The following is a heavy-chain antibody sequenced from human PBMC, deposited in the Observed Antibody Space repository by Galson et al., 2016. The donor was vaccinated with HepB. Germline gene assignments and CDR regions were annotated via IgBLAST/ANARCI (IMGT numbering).Heavy chain of an antibody. J-gene: IGHJ4*02. D-gene: IGHD3-9*01. CDR3: ARDLRGMIRFFDWSTHFDS. Sequence: SLRLSCAASEFTVSSTYMNWVRQAPGKGLEWVSSISGTSTYIYYADSVMGRFTISRDNAKSSLYLQMNNVRAEDTAVYYCARDLRGMIRFFDWSTHFDSWGQGTLVTVSS. V-gene: IGHV3-21*01. CDR1: EFTVSSTY. CDR2: ISGTSTYI.